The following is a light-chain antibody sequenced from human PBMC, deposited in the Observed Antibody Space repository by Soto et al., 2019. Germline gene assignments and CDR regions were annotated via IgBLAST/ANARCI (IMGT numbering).Light chain of an antibody. CDR2: GAS. J-gene: IGKJ1*01. Sequence: EIVMTQSPATLSVSPGERATLSCRASQSVSSNLAWYQQKPGQAPRLLIYGASTRATGIPARFSGSGSGTAFNLPISSLQSEDFAVYSCKQYNNWPKTFGQGTKVEIK. CDR1: QSVSSN. CDR3: KQYNNWPKT. V-gene: IGKV3-15*01.